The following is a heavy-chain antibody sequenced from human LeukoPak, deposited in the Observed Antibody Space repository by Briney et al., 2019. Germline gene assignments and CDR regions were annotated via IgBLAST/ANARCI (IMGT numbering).Heavy chain of an antibody. CDR2: IIPIFGTA. CDR3: ARPNLILRYFDWLLI. Sequence: GASVKVSCKASGGTFSSYAISWVRQAPGQGLEWMGGIIPIFGTANYAQKFQGRVTITADESTSTAYMELSSLRSEDTAVYYCARPNLILRYFDWLLIWGQGTLVTVSS. CDR1: GGTFSSYA. V-gene: IGHV1-69*13. J-gene: IGHJ4*02. D-gene: IGHD3-9*01.